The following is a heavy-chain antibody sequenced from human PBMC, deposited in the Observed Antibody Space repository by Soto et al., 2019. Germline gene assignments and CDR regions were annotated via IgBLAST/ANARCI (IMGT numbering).Heavy chain of an antibody. CDR1: GFSFTGSA. Sequence: EVVLVESGGGLVQPGGSLKLSCAASGFSFTGSAIHWVRQAPGKGLEWVGLIRNRPNSYATAYAESLKGRVTISRDDSRNTSYLQVKSLKSEDTAVYFCTRACSGGSCYSTSDFDYWGQGTLVTVSS. CDR3: TRACSGGSCYSTSDFDY. V-gene: IGHV3-73*02. CDR2: IRNRPNSYAT. D-gene: IGHD2-15*01. J-gene: IGHJ4*02.